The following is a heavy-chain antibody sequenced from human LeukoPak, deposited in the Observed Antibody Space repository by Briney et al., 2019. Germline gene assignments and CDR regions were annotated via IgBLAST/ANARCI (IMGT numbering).Heavy chain of an antibody. CDR2: INSDGSST. CDR3: TRSEYSFDY. V-gene: IGHV3-74*01. Sequence: GGSLRPSCAASGFTFSNYWMHWVRQAPGKGLVWVSRINSDGSSTSYADSEKGRFTLSRDNAKNTMYLQMNSLRAEDTAIYYCTRSEYSFDYWGQGTLVTVSS. CDR1: GFTFSNYW. D-gene: IGHD3-10*01. J-gene: IGHJ4*02.